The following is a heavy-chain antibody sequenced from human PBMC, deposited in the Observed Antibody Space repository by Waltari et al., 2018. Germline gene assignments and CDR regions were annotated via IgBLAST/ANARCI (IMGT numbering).Heavy chain of an antibody. CDR2: ISGSSGHT. CDR1: GFTFDSCA. J-gene: IGHJ5*02. CDR3: AKGWELLREDWFDP. V-gene: IGHV3-23*01. Sequence: EVQLLESGGGLVQPGGSLRLSCAASGFTFDSCALTWVRQAPGKGLEWVSSISGSSGHTYYADSVKGRFTISRDNSKNRLYLQMNSLRAEDTAVYYCAKGWELLREDWFDPWGQGTLVTVSS. D-gene: IGHD1-26*01.